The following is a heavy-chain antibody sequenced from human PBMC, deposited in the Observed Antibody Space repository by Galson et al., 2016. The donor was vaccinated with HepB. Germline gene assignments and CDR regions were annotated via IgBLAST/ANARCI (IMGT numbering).Heavy chain of an antibody. V-gene: IGHV3-23*01. Sequence: SLRLSCAASGFTFSTYAMSWVRQAPGKGLECVSGISGSGGTTSYADSVKGRFTISRANSKNTLFLQMNSLRAEDTAVYYCAKTLYGGNSDWGQGTLVTVSS. CDR2: ISGSGGTT. CDR1: GFTFSTYA. D-gene: IGHD4-23*01. J-gene: IGHJ4*02. CDR3: AKTLYGGNSD.